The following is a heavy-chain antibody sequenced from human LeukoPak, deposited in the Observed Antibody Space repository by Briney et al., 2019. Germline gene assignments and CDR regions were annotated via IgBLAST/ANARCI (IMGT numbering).Heavy chain of an antibody. Sequence: ASVKVSCKASGYTFTGYYMHWVRQAPGQGLEWMGWINPNSGGTNYAQKFQGRVTMTRDMSTSTVYMELSSLRSEDTAVYYCARVDGSGSQGPFDYWGQGTLVTVSS. V-gene: IGHV1-2*02. J-gene: IGHJ4*02. CDR2: INPNSGGT. D-gene: IGHD3-10*01. CDR3: ARVDGSGSQGPFDY. CDR1: GYTFTGYY.